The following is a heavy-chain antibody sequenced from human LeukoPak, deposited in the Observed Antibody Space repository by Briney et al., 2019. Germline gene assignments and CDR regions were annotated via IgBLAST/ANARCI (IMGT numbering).Heavy chain of an antibody. J-gene: IGHJ6*03. CDR2: ISSSGSTI. Sequence: GGSLRLSCAASGFTFSSYEMNWVRQAPGKGLEWVSYISSSGSTIYYADSVKGRFTISRDNAKNSLYLQMNSLRAEDTAVYYCAREIADTAMAKIYYYMDVWGKGTTVTVSS. D-gene: IGHD5-18*01. V-gene: IGHV3-48*03. CDR1: GFTFSSYE. CDR3: AREIADTAMAKIYYYMDV.